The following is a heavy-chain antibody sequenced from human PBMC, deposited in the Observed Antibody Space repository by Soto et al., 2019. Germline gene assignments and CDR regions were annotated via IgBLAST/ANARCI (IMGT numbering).Heavy chain of an antibody. D-gene: IGHD6-13*01. Sequence: SLRLSCAASRFTFTNYAIHWVLQTPGKGLEWVAVIWYDGSNKYYADSVKGRFTISRDDSRNTAYLQMNSLKIEDTAVYYCSVTGVAATGTFDTWGQGTLVTVSS. CDR2: IWYDGSNK. J-gene: IGHJ5*02. CDR1: RFTFTNYA. V-gene: IGHV3-33*08. CDR3: SVTGVAATGTFDT.